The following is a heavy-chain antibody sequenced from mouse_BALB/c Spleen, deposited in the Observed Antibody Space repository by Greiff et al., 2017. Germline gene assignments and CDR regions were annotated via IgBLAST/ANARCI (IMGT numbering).Heavy chain of an antibody. D-gene: IGHD1-2*01. CDR1: GYTFTSYW. V-gene: IGHV1-7*01. CDR3: ARGLRLDYFDD. J-gene: IGHJ2*01. CDR2: INPSTGYT. Sequence: QVQLQQSGAELAKPGASVKMSCKASGYTFTSYWMHWVKQRPGQGLEWIGYINPSTGYTEYNQKFKDKATLTADKSSSTAYMQLSSLTSEDSAVYYCARGLRLDYFDDWGQGTTLTVSS.